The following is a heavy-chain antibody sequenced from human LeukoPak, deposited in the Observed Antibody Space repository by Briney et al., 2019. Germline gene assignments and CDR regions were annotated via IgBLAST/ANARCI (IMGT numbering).Heavy chain of an antibody. CDR3: ARDLLHREPYGGKLDY. CDR2: ISSSGSTI. CDR1: GFTFSDYY. Sequence: GALRLSCAASGFTFSDYYMSWIRQAAGKGGEGVSYISSSGSTIYYADSVKGRFTISRDNSKNTLYLQMNSLRAEDTAVYYCARDLLHREPYGGKLDYWGQGTLVTVSS. D-gene: IGHD4-23*01. J-gene: IGHJ4*02. V-gene: IGHV3-11*04.